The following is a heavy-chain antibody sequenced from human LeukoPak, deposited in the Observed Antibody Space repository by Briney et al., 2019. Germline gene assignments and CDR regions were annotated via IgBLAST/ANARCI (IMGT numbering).Heavy chain of an antibody. V-gene: IGHV3-11*01. CDR1: GFTFSDYY. CDR3: AKDRAGIAVDDAFDI. D-gene: IGHD6-19*01. Sequence: GGSLRLSCAASGFTFSDYYMSWIRQAPGKGLEWVSYITGSGDIESSAESVKGRFTISRDNAKNSLYLQMNSLRAEDTALYYCAKDRAGIAVDDAFDIWGQGTMVTVSS. CDR2: ITGSGDIE. J-gene: IGHJ3*02.